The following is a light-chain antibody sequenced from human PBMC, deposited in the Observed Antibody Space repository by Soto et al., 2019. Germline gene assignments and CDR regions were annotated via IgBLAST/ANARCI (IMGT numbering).Light chain of an antibody. CDR3: CSYAGGDPFVL. V-gene: IGLV2-23*01. CDR2: EAY. J-gene: IGLJ2*01. CDR1: SGDVGGYNL. Sequence: QSALTQPASVSGSPGQSITISCTGTSGDVGGYNLVSWYLQHPGKVPKLLIYEAYRRPSGVSPRFSASKSGNTASLTISGLQAEDEAHDYGCSYAGGDPFVLVGGGTTLTVL.